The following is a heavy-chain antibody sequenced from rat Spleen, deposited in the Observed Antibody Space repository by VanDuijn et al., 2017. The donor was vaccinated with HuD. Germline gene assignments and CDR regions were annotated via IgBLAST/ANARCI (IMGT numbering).Heavy chain of an antibody. CDR2: ISYSGST. CDR1: GYSITTNY. Sequence: EVQLQESGPGLVKPSQSLSLTCSITGYSITTNYWGWIRKFPGNKMECIGHISYSGSTSYNPSLKSRISITRDTSKNQVFLQVNSVTTEDTATYYCARHGYNSYFDYWGQGVMVTVSS. CDR3: ARHGYNSYFDY. D-gene: IGHD1-9*01. J-gene: IGHJ2*01. V-gene: IGHV3-1*01.